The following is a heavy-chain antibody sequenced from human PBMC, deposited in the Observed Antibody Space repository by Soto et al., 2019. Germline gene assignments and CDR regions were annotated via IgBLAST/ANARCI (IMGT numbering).Heavy chain of an antibody. V-gene: IGHV1-3*01. J-gene: IGHJ4*02. D-gene: IGHD1-1*01. CDR1: GYTFTSYS. Sequence: ASVKVSCKASGYTFTSYSMHWLRQAAGQRLEWMGWINAGTGNTKYSQKSQGRVTITRDTSASTAYMESSSLRAEDTAGYYCARERGNSGTFDYWGQGTMVTVSS. CDR3: ARERGNSGTFDY. CDR2: INAGTGNT.